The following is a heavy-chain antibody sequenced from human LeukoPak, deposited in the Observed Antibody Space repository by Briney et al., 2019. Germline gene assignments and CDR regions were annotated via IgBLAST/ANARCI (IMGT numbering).Heavy chain of an antibody. CDR2: INPRGGST. J-gene: IGHJ3*02. CDR1: GYTFTSYA. D-gene: IGHD3-22*01. V-gene: IGHV1-46*01. CDR3: ATTKTMIAAVDI. Sequence: ASVKVSCKASGYTFTSYAMNWVRQAPGQGLEWMGIINPRGGSTRYAQKFQGRVTMTEDTSTDTAYMELSSLRSEDTAVYYCATTKTMIAAVDIWGQGTMVTVSS.